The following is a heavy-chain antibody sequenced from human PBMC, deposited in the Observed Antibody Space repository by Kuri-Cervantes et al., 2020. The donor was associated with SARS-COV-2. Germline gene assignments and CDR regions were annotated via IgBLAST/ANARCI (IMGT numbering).Heavy chain of an antibody. D-gene: IGHD2-21*01. V-gene: IGHV1-8*01. CDR1: EYTFTSYD. J-gene: IGHJ4*02. CDR2: VKTNSGNT. CDR3: YCAPKEGFDS. Sequence: ASVKVSCKASEYTFTSYDINWVRQATGQGLEWMGMVKTNSGNTLYAQIFQGRVTMTRDTSTSTVYMELSSLTSEDTAIYYCYCAPKEGFDSWGQGTLVTVSS.